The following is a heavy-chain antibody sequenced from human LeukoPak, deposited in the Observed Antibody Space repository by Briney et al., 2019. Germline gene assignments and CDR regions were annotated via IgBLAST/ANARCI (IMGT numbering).Heavy chain of an antibody. V-gene: IGHV4-59*01. Sequence: SETLSLTCTVSGGSISSYYWSWIRQPPGKGLEWIGYIYYSGSTNYNPSLKSRVTISVDTSKNQFSLKLSSVTAADTAVYYCARDVTLTVAGYGTSGWFDPWGQGTLVTVSS. D-gene: IGHD1-14*01. CDR2: IYYSGST. CDR1: GGSISSYY. CDR3: ARDVTLTVAGYGTSGWFDP. J-gene: IGHJ5*02.